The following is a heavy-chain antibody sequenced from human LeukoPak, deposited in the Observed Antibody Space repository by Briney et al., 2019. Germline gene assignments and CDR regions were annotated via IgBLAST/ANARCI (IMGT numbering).Heavy chain of an antibody. CDR2: INPNSGGT. J-gene: IGHJ4*02. D-gene: IGHD3-10*01. CDR3: ARAYGSGSSYHPDY. CDR1: GYTFTGYY. V-gene: IGHV1-2*02. Sequence: APVKVSCKASGYTFTGYYMHWVRQAPGQGLEWMGWINPNSGGTNSSQKFQDRVTLTRDTSISTAYMELGSLRSDDTAIYYCARAYGSGSSYHPDYWGQGTLVTVSS.